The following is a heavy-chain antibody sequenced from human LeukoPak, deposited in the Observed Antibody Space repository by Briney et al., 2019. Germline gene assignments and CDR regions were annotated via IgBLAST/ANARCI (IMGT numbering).Heavy chain of an antibody. CDR1: GGSFSGYY. CDR3: AATQLLWFGESFDP. V-gene: IGHV4-34*01. Sequence: SETLSLTCAVYGGSFSGYYWSWIRQPPGKGLEWIGEINHSGSTNYNPSLKSRVTISVDTSKNQFSLKLSSVTAADTAVYYCAATQLLWFGESFDPWGQGTLVTVSS. CDR2: INHSGST. D-gene: IGHD3-10*01. J-gene: IGHJ5*02.